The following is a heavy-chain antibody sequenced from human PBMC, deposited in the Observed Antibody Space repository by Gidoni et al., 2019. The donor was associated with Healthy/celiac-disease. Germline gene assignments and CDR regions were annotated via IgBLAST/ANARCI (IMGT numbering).Heavy chain of an antibody. V-gene: IGHV5-51*01. CDR3: ARRGYSGSYYGDAFDI. CDR2: VEPGDSDT. D-gene: IGHD1-26*01. J-gene: IGHJ3*02. Sequence: EVQLVQAGAEVKQPGESLKISCQGSGYSFTSYWVGWVRQMPGKGLEWMGLVEPGDSDTRHSPSFQGHVTISADKSISTAYLQWISLKASDTAMYYCARRGYSGSYYGDAFDIWGQGTMVTVSS. CDR1: GYSFTSYW.